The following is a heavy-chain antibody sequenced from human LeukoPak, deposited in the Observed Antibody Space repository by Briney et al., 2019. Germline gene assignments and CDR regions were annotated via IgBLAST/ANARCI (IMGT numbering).Heavy chain of an antibody. J-gene: IGHJ4*02. V-gene: IGHV4-59*01. Sequence: SETLSLTCTVSGASMSSYYWTWIRQPPGKGLEWIGYIYSSGSTNSNPSLKSRVTISVDTSKNQFSLNLSSVTAADTAVYYCARGGEAGLADWGKGNLVTVSS. CDR2: IYSSGST. CDR3: ARGGEAGLAD. D-gene: IGHD4-17*01. CDR1: GASMSSYY.